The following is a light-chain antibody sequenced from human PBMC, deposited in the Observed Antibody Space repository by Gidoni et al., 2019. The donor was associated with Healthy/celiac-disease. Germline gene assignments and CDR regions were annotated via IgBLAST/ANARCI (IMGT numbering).Light chain of an antibody. J-gene: IGKJ3*01. CDR3: QQYNNWPLT. CDR2: GAS. CDR1: QGVSSN. Sequence: EIVITPFPATLSVSPGERATLSCRASQGVSSNLAWYQQKPGQAPRLLIYGASTRATGIPARFSGSGSGTEFTLTISSLQSEDFAVYYCQQYNNWPLTFGPVTKVDIK. V-gene: IGKV3-15*01.